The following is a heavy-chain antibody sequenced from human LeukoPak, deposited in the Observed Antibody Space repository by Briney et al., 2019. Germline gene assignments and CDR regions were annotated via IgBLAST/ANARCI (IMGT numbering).Heavy chain of an antibody. D-gene: IGHD3-22*01. CDR1: GGSISSYY. J-gene: IGHJ6*02. V-gene: IGHV4-59*08. Sequence: SETLSLTCTGSGGSISSYYWSWIRQPPGKGLEWIGYIYYSGSTNYNPSLKSRVTISVDTSKNQFSLKLSSVTAADTAVYYCARRSSGGYSSYYYYYGMDVWGQGTTVTVSS. CDR3: ARRSSGGYSSYYYYYGMDV. CDR2: IYYSGST.